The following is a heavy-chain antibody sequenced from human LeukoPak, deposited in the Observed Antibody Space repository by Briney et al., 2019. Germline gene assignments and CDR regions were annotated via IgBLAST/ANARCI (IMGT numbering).Heavy chain of an antibody. J-gene: IGHJ4*02. D-gene: IGHD2-2*01. CDR2: IYSGGST. V-gene: IGHV3-66*01. CDR1: GFTVSSNY. Sequence: PGGSLRLSCAASGFTVSSNYMSWVRQAPGKGLEWVSVIYSGGSTYYADSVKGRFTISRDNSKNTLYLQMNSLRAEDTAVYYCARETLVVPAAAFDYWGQGTLVTVSS. CDR3: ARETLVVPAAAFDY.